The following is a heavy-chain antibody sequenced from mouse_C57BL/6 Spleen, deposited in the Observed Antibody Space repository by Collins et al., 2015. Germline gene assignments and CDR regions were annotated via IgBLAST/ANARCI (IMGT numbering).Heavy chain of an antibody. Sequence: IKDYYIHWVKQRPEQGLEWIGRIDPEDGDSEYAPKFQGKATVTADTSSNTAYLQLSSLTSEDTAVYYCTRGDAYWGQGTLVTVSA. D-gene: IGHD3-3*01. CDR2: IDPEDGDS. J-gene: IGHJ3*01. CDR1: IKDYY. V-gene: IGHV14-1*01. CDR3: TRGDAY.